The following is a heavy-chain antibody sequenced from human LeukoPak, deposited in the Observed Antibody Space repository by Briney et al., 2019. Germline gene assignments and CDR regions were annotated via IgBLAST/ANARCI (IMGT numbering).Heavy chain of an antibody. Sequence: GESLSISCKASGYTFTDTWIGWVRQMPGKGLEWMGRIDPSDSYTNYSPSFQGHVTISADKSISTAYLQWSSLKASDTAMYYCARYTTGDFDYWGQGTLVTVSS. CDR1: GYTFTDTW. CDR3: ARYTTGDFDY. J-gene: IGHJ4*02. V-gene: IGHV5-10-1*01. D-gene: IGHD1-1*01. CDR2: IDPSDSYT.